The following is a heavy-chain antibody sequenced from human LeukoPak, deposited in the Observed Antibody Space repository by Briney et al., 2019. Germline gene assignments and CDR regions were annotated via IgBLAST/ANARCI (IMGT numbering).Heavy chain of an antibody. V-gene: IGHV3-21*01. CDR3: ARAPRYCSGGSCNRFDP. CDR1: GFTVSSNY. Sequence: PGGSLRLSCAASGFTVSSNYMSWVRQAPGKGLEWVSSISSSSSYIYYADSVKGRFTISRDNAKNSLYLQMNSLRAEDTAVYYCARAPRYCSGGSCNRFDPWGQGTLVTVSS. J-gene: IGHJ5*02. D-gene: IGHD2-15*01. CDR2: ISSSSSYI.